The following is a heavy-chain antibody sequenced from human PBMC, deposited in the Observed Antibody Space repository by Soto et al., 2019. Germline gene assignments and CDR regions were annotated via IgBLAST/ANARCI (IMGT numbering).Heavy chain of an antibody. CDR1: GGPISSYY. V-gene: IGHV4-59*01. J-gene: IGHJ4*02. D-gene: IGHD6-19*01. CDR3: ARGSSGWPPRLDY. CDR2: IYYSGST. Sequence: QVPLQESGPGLVKPSETLSLNCTVSGGPISSYYWSWIRQSPGKGLEWIGYIYYSGSTNYNPSLKSRVTISVDTSKNQFSLELSCVTAADTAVYYCARGSSGWPPRLDYWGQGTLVTVSS.